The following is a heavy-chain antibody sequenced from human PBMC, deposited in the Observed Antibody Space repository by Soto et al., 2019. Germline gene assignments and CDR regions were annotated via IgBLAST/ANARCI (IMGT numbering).Heavy chain of an antibody. J-gene: IGHJ4*02. CDR3: ARAAAAGHFDY. D-gene: IGHD6-13*01. Sequence: ASVKASCKSSGYTFTSYDINWVRQATGQGLEWMGWMNPNSGNTGYAQKFQGRVTMTRNTSISTAYMELSSLRSEDTAVYYCARAAAAGHFDYWGQGTLVTVSS. V-gene: IGHV1-8*01. CDR1: GYTFTSYD. CDR2: MNPNSGNT.